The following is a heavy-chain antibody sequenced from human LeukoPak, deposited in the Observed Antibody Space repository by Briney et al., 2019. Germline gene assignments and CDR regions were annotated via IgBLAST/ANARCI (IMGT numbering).Heavy chain of an antibody. CDR1: GGSISSYY. CDR3: ARQVPHLGHWFDP. V-gene: IGHV4-59*05. D-gene: IGHD3-10*01. CDR2: IYYSGST. J-gene: IGHJ5*02. Sequence: PSETLSLTCTVSGGSISSYYWSWIRQPPGKGLEWIGSIYYSGSTYYNPSLKSRVTISVDTSKNQFSLKLSSVTAADTAVYYCARQVPHLGHWFDPWGQGTLVTVSS.